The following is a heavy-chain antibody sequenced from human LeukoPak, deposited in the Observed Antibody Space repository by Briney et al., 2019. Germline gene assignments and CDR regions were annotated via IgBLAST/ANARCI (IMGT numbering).Heavy chain of an antibody. CDR2: ISYDGSNK. D-gene: IGHD2-2*01. Sequence: GGSLRLSCAASGFTFSSYAVHWVRQAPGKGLEWVAVISYDGSNKYYADSVKGRFTISRDNSKNTLYLQMNSLRAEDTAVYYCARDALSPAYYFDYWGQGTLVTVSS. J-gene: IGHJ4*02. V-gene: IGHV3-30*04. CDR3: ARDALSPAYYFDY. CDR1: GFTFSSYA.